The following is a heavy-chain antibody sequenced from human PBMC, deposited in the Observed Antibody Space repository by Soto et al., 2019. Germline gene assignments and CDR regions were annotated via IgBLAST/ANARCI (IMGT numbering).Heavy chain of an antibody. Sequence: PSETLSLTCAVYGGSFSGYYWSWIRQPPGKGLEWIGEINHSGSTNYNPSLKSRVTISVDTSKNQFSLKLSSVTAADTAVYYCAREIHVDIVATVQPTRFDPWGQGTLVTVSS. CDR3: AREIHVDIVATVQPTRFDP. J-gene: IGHJ5*02. D-gene: IGHD5-12*01. CDR1: GGSFSGYY. CDR2: INHSGST. V-gene: IGHV4-34*01.